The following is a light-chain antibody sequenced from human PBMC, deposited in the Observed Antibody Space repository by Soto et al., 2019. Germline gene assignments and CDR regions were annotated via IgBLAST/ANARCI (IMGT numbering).Light chain of an antibody. CDR2: DVG. Sequence: QSVLTQPRSVSGSPGQSVTISCTGTSSDVGGYNYVSWYQQHPGKAPKLMIYDVGKRPSGVPDRFSGSKSDNTASLSISGLQDEDEADYYRCLYEGRYTRVFGTGTKVTVL. CDR1: SSDVGGYNY. V-gene: IGLV2-11*01. J-gene: IGLJ1*01. CDR3: CLYEGRYTRV.